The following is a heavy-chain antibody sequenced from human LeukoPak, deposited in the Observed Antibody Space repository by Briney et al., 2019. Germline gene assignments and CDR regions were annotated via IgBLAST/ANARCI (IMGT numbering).Heavy chain of an antibody. CDR1: GFTFDDYG. D-gene: IGHD3-10*01. Sequence: GGSLRLSCAASGFTFDDYGMSWVRQAPGKGLEWVSAISGSGGSTYYADSVKGRFTISRDDSKKMLYLQMNSLRPEDTAVYYCARGRRSGGITMIRGVKDRGWFDFWGQGTLVTVSS. J-gene: IGHJ5*01. CDR2: ISGSGGST. CDR3: ARGRRSGGITMIRGVKDRGWFDF. V-gene: IGHV3-23*01.